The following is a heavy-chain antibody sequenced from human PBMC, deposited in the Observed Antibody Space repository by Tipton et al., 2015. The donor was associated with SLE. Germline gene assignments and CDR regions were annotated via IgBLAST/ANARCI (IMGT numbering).Heavy chain of an antibody. CDR3: ARDTYYALDY. D-gene: IGHD3-10*01. CDR1: GGPTSSYY. Sequence: LRLSCTVSGGPTSSYYWSWIRQPPGKGLEWIGYVYYNGRTNYNPSLQSRVTISIDTSKNQFSLRMTSVTAADTAIYYCARDTYYALDYWGQGSLVTVSS. J-gene: IGHJ4*02. V-gene: IGHV4-59*01. CDR2: VYYNGRT.